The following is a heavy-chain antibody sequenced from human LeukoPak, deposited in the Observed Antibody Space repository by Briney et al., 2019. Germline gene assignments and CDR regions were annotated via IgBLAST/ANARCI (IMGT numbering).Heavy chain of an antibody. D-gene: IGHD5-18*01. CDR2: ICYSGST. CDR1: GGSISSSSYY. Sequence: SETLSLTCTVSGGSISSSSYYWGWIRQPPGKGLEWIGSICYSGSTYYNPSLKSRVTISVDTSKNQFSLKLSSVAAADTAVYYCARDKGYSYGPDYFDYWGQGTLVTVSS. V-gene: IGHV4-39*07. CDR3: ARDKGYSYGPDYFDY. J-gene: IGHJ4*02.